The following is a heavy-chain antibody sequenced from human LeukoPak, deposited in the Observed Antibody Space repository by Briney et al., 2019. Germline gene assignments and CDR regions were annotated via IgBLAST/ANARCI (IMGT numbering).Heavy chain of an antibody. Sequence: GGSLRLSCAASGFTFDDYAMHWVRQVPGKGLEWVSNISWDSVTIGYADSVKGRFTISRDNAKNSLYLQMSSLRAEDTALYYCAKDHYNNRGYFDYWGQGTLVTVSS. D-gene: IGHD4-11*01. CDR2: ISWDSVTI. J-gene: IGHJ4*02. CDR1: GFTFDDYA. CDR3: AKDHYNNRGYFDY. V-gene: IGHV3-9*01.